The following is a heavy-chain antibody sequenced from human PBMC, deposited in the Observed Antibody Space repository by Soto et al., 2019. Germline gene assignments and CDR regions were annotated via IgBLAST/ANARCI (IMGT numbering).Heavy chain of an antibody. CDR3: ARGRGYSGDDHYYYFDMDV. CDR2: SIPIFVTA. V-gene: IGHV1-69*13. CDR1: GGTFNNCP. Sequence: VNVSRKSAGGTFNNCPITWVRHAPVQGLEWMGGSIPIFVTANYAQKFQGRVTISADESTSTAYMELSSLRSEDTAVYYCARGRGYSGDDHYYYFDMDVWGQGTTVTVSS. J-gene: IGHJ6*02. D-gene: IGHD5-12*01.